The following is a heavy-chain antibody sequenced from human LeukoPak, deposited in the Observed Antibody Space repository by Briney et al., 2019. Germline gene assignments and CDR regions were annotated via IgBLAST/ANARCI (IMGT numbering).Heavy chain of an antibody. CDR2: INHSGST. Sequence: SETLSLTCTVSGGSISSYYWSWIRQPPGKGLEWIGEINHSGSTNYNPSLKSRVTISVDTSKNQFSLKLSSVTAADTAVYYCARAPFGVVNYAFDIWGQGTMVTVSS. D-gene: IGHD3-3*01. V-gene: IGHV4-34*01. CDR3: ARAPFGVVNYAFDI. CDR1: GGSISSYY. J-gene: IGHJ3*02.